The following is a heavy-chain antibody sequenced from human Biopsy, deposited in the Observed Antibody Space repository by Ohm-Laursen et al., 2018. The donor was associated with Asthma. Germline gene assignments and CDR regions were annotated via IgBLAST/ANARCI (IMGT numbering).Heavy chain of an antibody. Sequence: SVKVSCNASGYTFNSAGITWVRQAPGQGLEWMGWISVYNGNTKVAQKLQDRVTMITDTSTSTAYMELRSLRSDDTAVYFCARAVDYSHYYGIDVWGQETTVTVS. CDR2: ISVYNGNT. CDR1: GYTFNSAG. CDR3: ARAVDYSHYYGIDV. D-gene: IGHD3-10*01. J-gene: IGHJ6*02. V-gene: IGHV1-18*01.